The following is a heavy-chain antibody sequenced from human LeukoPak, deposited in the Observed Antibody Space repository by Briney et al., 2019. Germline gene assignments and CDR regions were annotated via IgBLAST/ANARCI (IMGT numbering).Heavy chain of an antibody. D-gene: IGHD3-10*01. J-gene: IGHJ4*02. CDR1: GYTFTSYD. Sequence: ASVKVSYKASGYTFTSYDINWVQQATGQGLEWMGWMNPNSGNTGYAQKFQGRVTMTRNTSISTAYMELSSLRSEDTAVYYCAREKKGSGSYRKFDYWGQGTLVTVSS. CDR2: MNPNSGNT. V-gene: IGHV1-8*01. CDR3: AREKKGSGSYRKFDY.